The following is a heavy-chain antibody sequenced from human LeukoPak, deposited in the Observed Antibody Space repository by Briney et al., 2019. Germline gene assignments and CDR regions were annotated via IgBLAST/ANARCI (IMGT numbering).Heavy chain of an antibody. CDR2: ISYDGSNK. V-gene: IGHV3-30-3*01. CDR3: ARPIAVAGQYYFDY. Sequence: EGSLRLSCAASGFTFSDYAMHWVRQAPGKGLEWVAVISYDGSNKYYADSVKGRFTISRDNSKNTLYLQMNSLRAEDTAVYYCARPIAVAGQYYFDYWGQGTLVTVSS. J-gene: IGHJ4*02. CDR1: GFTFSDYA. D-gene: IGHD6-19*01.